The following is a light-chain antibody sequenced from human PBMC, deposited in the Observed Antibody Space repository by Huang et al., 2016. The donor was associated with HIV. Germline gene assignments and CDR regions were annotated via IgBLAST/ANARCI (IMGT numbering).Light chain of an antibody. CDR2: GAS. CDR1: QTISSY. Sequence: DIQLTQSPSSLSASLGDRVTIICRASQTISSYLSWYQQKPGKAPQLLIFGASSLHSGVPSRFSGSGSGTDFSLTVRNMEPEDFATYYCQQSYSSPPTFGQGTKVEIK. CDR3: QQSYSSPPT. V-gene: IGKV1-39*01. J-gene: IGKJ1*01.